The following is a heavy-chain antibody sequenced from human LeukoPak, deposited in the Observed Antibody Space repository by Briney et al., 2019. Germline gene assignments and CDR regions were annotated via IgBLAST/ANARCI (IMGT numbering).Heavy chain of an antibody. D-gene: IGHD2-2*01. Sequence: PGGSLRLSCAASGFTFGNAWMSWVRQAPGEGLDWVGRIKSKTDGGTTDYAAPVKGRFTISRDDSKNTLYLQMNSLKTEDTAVYYCTTGSVPAATAGWGQGTLVTVSS. CDR3: TTGSVPAATAG. CDR1: GFTFGNAW. CDR2: IKSKTDGGTT. J-gene: IGHJ4*02. V-gene: IGHV3-15*01.